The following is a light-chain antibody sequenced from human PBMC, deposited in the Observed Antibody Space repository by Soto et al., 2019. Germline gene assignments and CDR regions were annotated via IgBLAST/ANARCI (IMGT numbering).Light chain of an antibody. V-gene: IGLV1-40*01. J-gene: IGLJ1*01. CDR3: QSYDNSLSVYV. CDR2: GNS. Sequence: QSVLTQPPSVSGAPGQRVTISCTGSSSNIGAHYDVHWYQQLPGTAPKLLIYGNSNRPSGVPDRFSGYKSGTSASLAITGLQAEDEVDYYCQSYDNSLSVYVFGTGTKVTVL. CDR1: SSNIGAHYD.